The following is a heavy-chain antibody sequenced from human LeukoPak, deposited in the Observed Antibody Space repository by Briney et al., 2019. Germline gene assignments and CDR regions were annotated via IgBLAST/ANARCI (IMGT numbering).Heavy chain of an antibody. CDR1: GFTYHSCA. CDR3: ARDKEGVYSDSSGYYLFFDY. CDR2: ISYDGSNK. D-gene: IGHD3-22*01. Sequence: GGSLRHSCAASGFTYHSCAIHELRQAPGKGLEWVAVISYDGSNKYYADSVKGRFTISRDNSKNTLYLQMNSLRAEDTAVYYCARDKEGVYSDSSGYYLFFDYWGQGTLVAVSS. V-gene: IGHV3-30-3*01. J-gene: IGHJ4*02.